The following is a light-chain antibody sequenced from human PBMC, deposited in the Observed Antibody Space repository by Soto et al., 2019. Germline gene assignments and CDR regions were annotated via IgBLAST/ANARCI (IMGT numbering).Light chain of an antibody. CDR3: VLYMCSGISV. Sequence: QTVVTQEPSFSVSPGGTVTLTCGLSSGSVSTNYYPSWYQQTPGQAPRTLIYSTNTRSSGVPDRFSGSILGNKAALTIAGAQADDESDYYCVLYMCSGISVFGGGTKLTVL. CDR1: SGSVSTNYY. CDR2: STN. V-gene: IGLV8-61*01. J-gene: IGLJ2*01.